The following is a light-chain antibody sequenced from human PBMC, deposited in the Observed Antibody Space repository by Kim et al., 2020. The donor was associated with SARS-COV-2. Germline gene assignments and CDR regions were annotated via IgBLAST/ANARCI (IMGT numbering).Light chain of an antibody. CDR1: SGHSNYA. J-gene: IGLJ3*02. Sequence: QLVLTQSPSASASLGASVKLTCTLSSGHSNYAIAWHQQQPEKGPRYLMKLNSDGSHNKGDGIPDRFSGSSSGAERYLTISSLQSEDEADYYCQTWDTGIQVFGGGTKVTVL. CDR3: QTWDTGIQV. V-gene: IGLV4-69*01. CDR2: LNSDGSH.